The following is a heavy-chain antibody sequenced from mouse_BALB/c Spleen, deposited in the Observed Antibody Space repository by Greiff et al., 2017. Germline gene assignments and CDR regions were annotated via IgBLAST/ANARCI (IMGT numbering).Heavy chain of an antibody. CDR2: INPSTGYT. CDR3: ARLTDGFAY. J-gene: IGHJ3*01. CDR1: GYTFTSYW. V-gene: IGHV1-7*01. Sequence: QVHVKQSGAELAKPGASVKMSCKASGYTFTSYWMHWVKQRPGQGLEWIGYINPSTGYTEYNQKFKDKATLTADKSSSTAYMQLSSLTSEDSAVYYCARLTDGFAYWGQGTLVTVSA.